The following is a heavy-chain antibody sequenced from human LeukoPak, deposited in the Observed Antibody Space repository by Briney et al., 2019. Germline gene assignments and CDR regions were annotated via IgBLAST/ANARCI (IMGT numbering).Heavy chain of an antibody. CDR1: GCTFISHC. D-gene: IGHD3-22*01. CDR2: IKSDGSEK. CDR3: AKYFYDGSGTHYFDY. V-gene: IGHV3-7*01. J-gene: IGHJ4*02. Sequence: PGESLRLSCAASGCTFISHCMSWVRRAPGKGREGVVNIKSDGSEKYYVDSLKGRFIISRDNAKNSLYLQMNSLRAEDVAVYYCAKYFYDGSGTHYFDYWGQGTPVTVSS.